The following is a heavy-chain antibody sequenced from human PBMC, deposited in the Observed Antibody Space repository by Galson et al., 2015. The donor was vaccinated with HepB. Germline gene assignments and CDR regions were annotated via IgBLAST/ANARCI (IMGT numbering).Heavy chain of an antibody. CDR3: ARHPAGEYYDFWSGFYHGYFDY. CDR1: GFPFSSYS. J-gene: IGHJ4*02. CDR2: ISSSSSYI. D-gene: IGHD3-3*01. V-gene: IGHV3-21*01. Sequence: LRLSCAAPGFPFSSYSMNWVRQAPGTGLEWVSSISSSSSYIYYADSVKGRFTISRGNAKNSLYLQMNSLRAEDTAVYYCARHPAGEYYDFWSGFYHGYFDYWGQGILVTVSS.